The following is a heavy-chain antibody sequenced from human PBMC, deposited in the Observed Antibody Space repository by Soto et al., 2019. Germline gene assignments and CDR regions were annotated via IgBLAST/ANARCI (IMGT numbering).Heavy chain of an antibody. J-gene: IGHJ4*02. CDR1: GFTFSSYG. CDR3: ARGGYIAVAGGDY. D-gene: IGHD6-19*01. Sequence: PGGSLRLSCAASGFTFSSYGMHWVRQAPGKGLEWVAVISYDGSNKYYADSVKGRFTISRDNSKNTLYLQMNSLRAEDTAVYYRARGGYIAVAGGDYWGQGTLVTVSS. CDR2: ISYDGSNK. V-gene: IGHV3-30*03.